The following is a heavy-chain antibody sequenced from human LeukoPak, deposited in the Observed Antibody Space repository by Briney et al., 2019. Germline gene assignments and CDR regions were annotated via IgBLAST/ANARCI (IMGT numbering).Heavy chain of an antibody. V-gene: IGHV3-74*01. D-gene: IGHD2-15*01. CDR2: INTDGTRT. Sequence: GGSLRLSCAASGFTFSSYWMHWVRQAPGKGLVWVSRINTDGTRTTYADSVKGRFTISRDNAKHSLYLQMNSLRAEDTAVYYCASYTRGGYCSGGSCYYYYYMDVWGKGTTVTISS. CDR1: GFTFSSYW. J-gene: IGHJ6*03. CDR3: ASYTRGGYCSGGSCYYYYYMDV.